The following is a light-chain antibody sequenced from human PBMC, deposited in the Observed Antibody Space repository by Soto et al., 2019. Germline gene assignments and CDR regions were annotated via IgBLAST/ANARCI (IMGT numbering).Light chain of an antibody. CDR2: EVS. V-gene: IGLV2-23*02. CDR3: CSFAVGSTLV. CDR1: SSDLDTYNR. Sequence: QSALTQPRSVSGSPGQSVTISCPGTSSDLDTYNRVSWYQQPPGTAPKLLIYEVSKRPSGVSNRFSGSKSGNTASLTISGLQAEDEADYYCCSFAVGSTLVFGGGTKLTVL. J-gene: IGLJ2*01.